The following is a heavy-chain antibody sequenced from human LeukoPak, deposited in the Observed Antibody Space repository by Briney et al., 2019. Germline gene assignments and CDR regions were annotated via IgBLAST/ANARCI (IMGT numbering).Heavy chain of an antibody. CDR1: GFTFRNSA. V-gene: IGHV3-23*01. J-gene: IGHJ4*02. CDR2: IGGHVHST. CDR3: ANHRTPDRYHWNYFDY. D-gene: IGHD1-20*01. Sequence: RGSLKVSCAASGFTFRNSAMSWVRQAPGTGLEWVSSIGGHVHSTYYADSVIGRFTISRDDSKNTLYLQMNSLRANGTAIYYCANHRTPDRYHWNYFDYWGQGTLVTVSS.